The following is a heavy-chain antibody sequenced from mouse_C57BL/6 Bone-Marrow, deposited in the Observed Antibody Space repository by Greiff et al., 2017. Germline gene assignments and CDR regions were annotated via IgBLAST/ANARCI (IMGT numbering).Heavy chain of an antibody. Sequence: QVQLKESGPELVKPGASVKISCKASGYAFSSSWMNWVKQRPGKGLEWIGRIYPGDGDTNYNGKFKGKATLTADKSSSTAYMQLSSLTSEDSAVYFCARTRNYYGSSFAYWGQGTLVTVSA. CDR2: IYPGDGDT. CDR3: ARTRNYYGSSFAY. J-gene: IGHJ3*01. D-gene: IGHD1-1*01. CDR1: GYAFSSSW. V-gene: IGHV1-82*01.